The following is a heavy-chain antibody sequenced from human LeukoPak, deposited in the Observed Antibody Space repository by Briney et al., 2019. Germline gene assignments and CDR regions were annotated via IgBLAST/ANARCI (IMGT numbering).Heavy chain of an antibody. CDR1: GFTFSSYG. D-gene: IGHD5-12*01. CDR2: ISYDGSNK. J-gene: IGHJ4*02. V-gene: IGHV3-30*18. CDR3: AKDQLPDIVATIGADY. Sequence: QPGGSLRLSCAASGFTFSSYGMHWVRQAPGKGLEWVAVISYDGSNKYYADSVKGRFTISRDNSKNTLYLQMNSLRAEDTAVYYCAKDQLPDIVATIGADYWGQGTLVTVSS.